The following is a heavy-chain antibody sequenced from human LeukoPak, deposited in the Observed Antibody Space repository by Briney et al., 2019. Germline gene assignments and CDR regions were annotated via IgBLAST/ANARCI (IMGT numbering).Heavy chain of an antibody. J-gene: IGHJ6*03. D-gene: IGHD3-10*01. V-gene: IGHV4-4*09. CDR3: ARVTYYYGSGSYLLGYYYYMDV. CDR1: GGSISSYY. CDR2: IYTSGST. Sequence: SETLSLTCTVSGGSISSYYWSWIRQPPGKGLEWIGYIYTSGSTNYNPSLKSRVTISVDTSKNQFSLKLSSVTAADTAVYYCARVTYYYGSGSYLLGYYYYMDVRGKGTTVTVSS.